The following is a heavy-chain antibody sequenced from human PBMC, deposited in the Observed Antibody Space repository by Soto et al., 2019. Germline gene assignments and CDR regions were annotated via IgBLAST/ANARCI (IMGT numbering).Heavy chain of an antibody. J-gene: IGHJ2*01. CDR2: ISWNSGNI. Sequence: EVQLVEFGGGLVQPGRSLRLSCAASGFNFKDYAMHWVRQAPGKGLEWVSGISWNSGNIGYADSVRGRFTISRDNAKNSLYLQMNSLRAEDTAMYYCAKDLMPRIGMPATYWYFDLWGRGTLVTVSS. D-gene: IGHD1-26*01. V-gene: IGHV3-9*01. CDR3: AKDLMPRIGMPATYWYFDL. CDR1: GFNFKDYA.